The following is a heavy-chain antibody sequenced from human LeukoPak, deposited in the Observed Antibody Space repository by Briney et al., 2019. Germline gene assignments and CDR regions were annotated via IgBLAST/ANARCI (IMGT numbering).Heavy chain of an antibody. CDR1: GRSISSGSYY. J-gene: IGHJ5*02. D-gene: IGHD2-2*01. CDR2: IYTSGST. V-gene: IGHV4-61*02. CDR3: AREIRVVVPAAPTGDWFDP. Sequence: SETLSLTCTVSGRSISSGSYYWSWIRQPAGKGLEWIGRIYTSGSTNYNPSLKSRVTISVDTSKNQFSLKLSSVTAADTAVYYCAREIRVVVPAAPTGDWFDPWGQGTLVTVSS.